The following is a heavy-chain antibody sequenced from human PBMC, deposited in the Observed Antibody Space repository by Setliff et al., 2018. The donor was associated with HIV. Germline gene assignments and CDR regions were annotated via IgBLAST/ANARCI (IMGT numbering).Heavy chain of an antibody. CDR2: INPNNGGT. Sequence: ASVKVSCKASGYTFTDYFIHWVRQAPGQGLEWMGRINPNNGGTNYAQKFHARVTMTRDTSISTAYMELTRLRSDDTAVYYCARDWNSITLIRGIVMGYYCHMDVWGKGTTVTVSS. CDR1: GYTFTDYF. CDR3: ARDWNSITLIRGIVMGYYCHMDV. V-gene: IGHV1-2*06. J-gene: IGHJ6*03. D-gene: IGHD3-10*01.